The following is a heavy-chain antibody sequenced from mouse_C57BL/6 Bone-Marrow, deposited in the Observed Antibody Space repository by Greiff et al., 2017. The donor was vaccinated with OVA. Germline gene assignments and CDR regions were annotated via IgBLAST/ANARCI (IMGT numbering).Heavy chain of an antibody. Sequence: QVQLKQSGPELVKPGASVKISCKASGYAFSSSWMNWVTQRPGKGLEWIGRIYPGDGDTNYNGKVKGKATLTADKSSSTAYMQLRSLTSEDSAVYCCARSPYYSNYEGFAYWGQGTLVTVSA. CDR1: GYAFSSSW. CDR3: ARSPYYSNYEGFAY. D-gene: IGHD2-5*01. CDR2: IYPGDGDT. J-gene: IGHJ3*01. V-gene: IGHV1-82*01.